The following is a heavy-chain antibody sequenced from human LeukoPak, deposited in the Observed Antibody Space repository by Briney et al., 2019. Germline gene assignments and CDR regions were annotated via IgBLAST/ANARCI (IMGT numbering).Heavy chain of an antibody. D-gene: IGHD2-2*01. J-gene: IGHJ4*02. CDR1: GGSISSSNW. CDR2: IYHSGSP. V-gene: IGHV4-4*02. Sequence: PSETLSLTCAVSGGSISSSNWWSWVRQPPGKGLEWIGEIYHSGSPNYNPSLKSRVTISVDKSKNQLSLKLDSVTAADTAVYYCARDPHCSSSSCPRDYWGQGTLVIVSS. CDR3: ARDPHCSSSSCPRDY.